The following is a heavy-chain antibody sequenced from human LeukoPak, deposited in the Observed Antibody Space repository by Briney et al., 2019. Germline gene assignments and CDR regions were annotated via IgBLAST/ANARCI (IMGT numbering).Heavy chain of an antibody. CDR2: IYYSGST. V-gene: IGHV4-39*07. CDR3: SRADIVVVPYAFDI. CDR1: GGSISSSSYY. J-gene: IGHJ3*02. Sequence: PSETLSLTCTVSGGSISSSSYYWGWIRQPPGKGLEWIGSIYYSGSTYYNPSLKSRVTISVDRSKNQFSLKLSSVTAADTAVYYCSRADIVVVPYAFDIWGQGTMVTVPS. D-gene: IGHD2-2*01.